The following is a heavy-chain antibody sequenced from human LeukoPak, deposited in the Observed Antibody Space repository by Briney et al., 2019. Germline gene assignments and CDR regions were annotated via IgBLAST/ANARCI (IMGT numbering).Heavy chain of an antibody. Sequence: SETLSLTCTVSGGSISSYYWSWIRQPPGKGLEWIGYIYYSGSTNYNPSLKSRVTISLDTSKNQFSLKLSSVTAADTAVYYCARGARAGYNFEPFDYWGQGTLVTVSS. CDR1: GGSISSYY. CDR2: IYYSGST. D-gene: IGHD5-24*01. V-gene: IGHV4-59*08. J-gene: IGHJ4*02. CDR3: ARGARAGYNFEPFDY.